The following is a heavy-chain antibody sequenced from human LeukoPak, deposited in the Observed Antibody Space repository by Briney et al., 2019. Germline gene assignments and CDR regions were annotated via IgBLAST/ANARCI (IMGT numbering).Heavy chain of an antibody. Sequence: GGSLRLSCAASGFTFSSYEMNWVRQAPGKGLEWVSYISSSGSTIYYADSVKGRFTISRDNAKNSLYLQMSSLTAEDTAVYYCTRDVGFYGSGSYYRDWGQGSLVTVSS. D-gene: IGHD3-10*01. CDR3: TRDVGFYGSGSYYRD. CDR1: GFTFSSYE. CDR2: ISSSGSTI. J-gene: IGHJ4*02. V-gene: IGHV3-48*03.